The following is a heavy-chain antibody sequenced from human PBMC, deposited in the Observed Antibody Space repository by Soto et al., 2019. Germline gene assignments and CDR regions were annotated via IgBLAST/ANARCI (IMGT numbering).Heavy chain of an antibody. D-gene: IGHD3-10*01. CDR3: ARGYRGNYFYAMDD. CDR1: GGSFSKYG. V-gene: IGHV1-69*01. J-gene: IGHJ6*02. CDR2: IIPMFGIG. Sequence: QVQLVQSGAEVKMPGSSVRVSCKASGGSFSKYGISWVRQAPGQVLEWMGGIIPMFGIGKYAEKFLGRVTITADESTSTSNMELSSLRSEDTAVYFCARGYRGNYFYAMDDGGQGTTVTGSS.